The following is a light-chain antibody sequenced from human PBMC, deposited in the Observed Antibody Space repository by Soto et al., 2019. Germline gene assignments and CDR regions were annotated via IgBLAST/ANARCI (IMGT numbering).Light chain of an antibody. V-gene: IGKV3-15*01. CDR3: QQYNNWPTWT. Sequence: EIVMTQSPATLSVSPGERATLYCRASQSVSSNLAWYQQKPGQAPRLLINGASNRATGIPARFSGSESGTEFTITISSLKSEDFIVYYCQQYNNWPTWTFGQGTKVEIK. J-gene: IGKJ1*01. CDR1: QSVSSN. CDR2: GAS.